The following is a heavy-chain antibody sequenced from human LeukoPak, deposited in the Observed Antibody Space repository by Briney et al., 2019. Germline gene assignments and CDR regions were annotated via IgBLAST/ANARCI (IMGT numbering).Heavy chain of an antibody. Sequence: GGSLRLSCAASGFTFSNHWMSWVRQTPGKGLEWVADIKGDGSEKYYVESVKGRFTISRDNADNSLYLQMKSLRAEDTAVYYCARSQSLGRLSYYYGMDVWGQGTTVTVSS. CDR1: GFTFSNHW. CDR2: IKGDGSEK. D-gene: IGHD3-16*01. J-gene: IGHJ6*02. V-gene: IGHV3-7*03. CDR3: ARSQSLGRLSYYYGMDV.